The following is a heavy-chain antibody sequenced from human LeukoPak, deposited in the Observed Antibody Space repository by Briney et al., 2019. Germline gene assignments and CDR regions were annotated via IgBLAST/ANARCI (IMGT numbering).Heavy chain of an antibody. Sequence: PGGSLRLSCAASGFTFSNAWMSWVRQAPGKGLEWVGRIKSKTDGGTTDYAAPVKGRFTISRDDPKNTLYLQMNSLKTEDTAVYYCTTDLLLWFGELSPPYWGQGTLVTVSS. CDR3: TTDLLLWFGELSPPY. CDR2: IKSKTDGGTT. D-gene: IGHD3-10*01. V-gene: IGHV3-15*01. CDR1: GFTFSNAW. J-gene: IGHJ4*02.